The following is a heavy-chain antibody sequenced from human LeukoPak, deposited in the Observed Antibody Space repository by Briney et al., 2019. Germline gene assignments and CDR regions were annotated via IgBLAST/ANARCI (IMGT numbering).Heavy chain of an antibody. CDR3: ARGRGLYYGSGSYYFDY. V-gene: IGHV1-8*01. J-gene: IGHJ4*02. CDR1: GGTFTSYD. D-gene: IGHD3-10*01. Sequence: ASVKVSCKASGGTFTSYDINWVRQATGQGLEWMGWMNPNSGNTGYAQKFQGRVTMTRNTSISTAYMELSSLRSEDTAVYYCARGRGLYYGSGSYYFDYWGQGTLVTVSS. CDR2: MNPNSGNT.